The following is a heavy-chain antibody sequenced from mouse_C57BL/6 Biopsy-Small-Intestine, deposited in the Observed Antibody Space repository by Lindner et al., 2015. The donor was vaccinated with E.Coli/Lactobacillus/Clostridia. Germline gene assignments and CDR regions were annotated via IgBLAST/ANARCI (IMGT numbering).Heavy chain of an antibody. D-gene: IGHD2-1*01. CDR3: AANYGTLAWFAY. CDR2: ISPYNSIS. J-gene: IGHJ3*01. Sequence: VQLQESGPELVKPGASVKISCKASGYSFTGYYIHWVKQSHGNILDWIGYISPYNSISSYNQKFKGKATLTVDKSSSTAYMELHSLTSEDSAVYYCAANYGTLAWFAYWGQGTLVTVSA. CDR1: GYSFTGYY. V-gene: IGHV1-31*01.